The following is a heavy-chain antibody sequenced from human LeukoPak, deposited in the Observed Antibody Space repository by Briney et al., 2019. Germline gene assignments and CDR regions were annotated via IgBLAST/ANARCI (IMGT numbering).Heavy chain of an antibody. Sequence: GGSLRLSCAASGFTFSSYAMSWVRQAPGKGLKWVSDISGSGGSPYYADSVKGRFTISRDNSKNTLYLQMSSLRAEDTAIYYCAKEAGYCSTTTCYVDYWGQGTLVTVSS. CDR2: ISGSGGSP. J-gene: IGHJ4*02. CDR3: AKEAGYCSTTTCYVDY. V-gene: IGHV3-23*01. CDR1: GFTFSSYA. D-gene: IGHD2-2*03.